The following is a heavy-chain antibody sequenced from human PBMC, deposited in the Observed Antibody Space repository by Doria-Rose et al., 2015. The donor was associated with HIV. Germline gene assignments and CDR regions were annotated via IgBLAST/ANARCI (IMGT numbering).Heavy chain of an antibody. Sequence: CKASGGAFSSYAITWVRQAPGQGLEWMGGLIPMFDTANYAQIFQGRVTITADESTSTAYMELSSLRSEDTAVYYCARERSDGMDVWGQGTRSPSP. CDR3: ARERSDGMDV. CDR1: GGAFSSYA. J-gene: IGHJ6*02. CDR2: LIPMFDTA. V-gene: IGHV1-69*01. D-gene: IGHD3-10*01.